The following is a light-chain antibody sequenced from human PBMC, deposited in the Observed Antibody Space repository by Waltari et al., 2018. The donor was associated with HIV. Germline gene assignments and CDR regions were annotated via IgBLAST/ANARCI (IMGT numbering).Light chain of an antibody. V-gene: IGLV2-23*02. J-gene: IGLJ3*02. CDR3: CSYAGSSTWV. Sequence: SAMTLPASASASAGQSITTSCTGTSSDVESYNLLSWYQQPPGKAPKPMIYEVTKRPSGVSNRFSGSKSGNTASLTISGLQAEDEADYYCCSYAGSSTWVFGGGTKLTVL. CDR2: EVT. CDR1: SSDVESYNL.